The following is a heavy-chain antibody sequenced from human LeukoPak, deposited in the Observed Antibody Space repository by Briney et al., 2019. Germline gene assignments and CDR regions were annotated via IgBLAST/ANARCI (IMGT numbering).Heavy chain of an antibody. CDR2: ISSSSSTI. CDR3: ARRSGSYADYYYYMDD. J-gene: IGHJ6*03. V-gene: IGHV3-48*01. Sequence: PGGSLRLSCAASGFILSSYSMYWVRQAPGKGLEWVSSISSSSSTIYYADSVKGRFTISRDSAQNTLYLQMNSLRAEDTAVYYCARRSGSYADYYYYMDDWWEGATVAVSS. CDR1: GFILSSYS. D-gene: IGHD3-10*01.